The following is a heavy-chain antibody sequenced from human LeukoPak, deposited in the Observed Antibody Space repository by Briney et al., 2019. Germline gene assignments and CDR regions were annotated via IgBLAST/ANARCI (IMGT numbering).Heavy chain of an antibody. Sequence: QSGGSLRLSCAASGFTFSSYAMSWVRQAPGKGLEWVSAISGSGGSTYYADSVKGRFTISRDNSKNTLYLQMNSLRAEDTAVYYCAKDIYYDYGAFDIWGQGTMVTVSS. CDR3: AKDIYYDYGAFDI. CDR2: ISGSGGST. D-gene: IGHD3-16*01. CDR1: GFTFSSYA. V-gene: IGHV3-23*01. J-gene: IGHJ3*02.